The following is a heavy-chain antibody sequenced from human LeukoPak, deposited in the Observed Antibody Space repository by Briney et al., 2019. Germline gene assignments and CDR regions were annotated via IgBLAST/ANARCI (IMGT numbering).Heavy chain of an antibody. CDR3: AREGLPAAIIFADY. D-gene: IGHD2-2*01. V-gene: IGHV3-33*08. CDR1: GLTFSSYW. Sequence: GSLRLSCAASGLTFSSYWMSWVRQAPGKGLEWVAVIWYDGSHKYYADSVKGRFTISRDNSKNTLYLQMNSLRAEDTAVYYCAREGLPAAIIFADYWGQGTLVTVSS. J-gene: IGHJ4*02. CDR2: IWYDGSHK.